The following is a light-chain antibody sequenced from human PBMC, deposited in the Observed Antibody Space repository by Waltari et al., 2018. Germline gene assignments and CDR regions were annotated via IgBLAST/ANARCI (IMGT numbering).Light chain of an antibody. J-gene: IGLJ3*02. V-gene: IGLV3-10*01. CDR3: YSTDSSGNHWV. Sequence: SXXLTQPPSVAVSPGXTAXIPCSGAALPKKYAPLYQPKSNLAPLLVIQEDRKRPSGIPXRFSGSXSGTVXTLTISGAQVEDEGDYXXYSTDSSGNHWVFGXXTXLTVL. CDR1: ALPKKY. CDR2: EDR.